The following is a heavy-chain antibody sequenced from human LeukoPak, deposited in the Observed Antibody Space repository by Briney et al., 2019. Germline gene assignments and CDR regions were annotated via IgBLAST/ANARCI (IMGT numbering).Heavy chain of an antibody. J-gene: IGHJ4*02. D-gene: IGHD6-19*01. V-gene: IGHV3-7*01. Sequence: GGSLRLSCAASGFTFSSYWMSWVRQAPGKGLGWVANIKEDGSEKYYVGSVKDRFTISRDNAKNSLYLQMNSLRAEDTAVYYCVRDGEYSTGWYQYWGQGTLVTVPS. CDR1: GFTFSSYW. CDR3: VRDGEYSTGWYQY. CDR2: IKEDGSEK.